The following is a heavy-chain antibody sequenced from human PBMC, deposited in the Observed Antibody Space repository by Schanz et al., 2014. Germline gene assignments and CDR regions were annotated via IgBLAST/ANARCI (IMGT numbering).Heavy chain of an antibody. J-gene: IGHJ4*02. Sequence: EVQLVESGGGLVQPGRSLRLSCAASGFTFSSYWMHWVRQAPGKGLEWVSRMIGSGSSVFYADSVKGRFTISRDNGKKSMYLQMNSLRAEDTAVYYCAKDQGSYGSGSYSYFDYWGQGTLATVSS. CDR3: AKDQGSYGSGSYSYFDY. V-gene: IGHV3-48*04. CDR2: MIGSGSSV. CDR1: GFTFSSYW. D-gene: IGHD3-10*01.